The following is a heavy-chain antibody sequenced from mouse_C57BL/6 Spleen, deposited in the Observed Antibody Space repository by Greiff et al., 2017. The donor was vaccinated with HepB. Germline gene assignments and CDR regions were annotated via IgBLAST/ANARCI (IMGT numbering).Heavy chain of an antibody. CDR1: GYTFTSYW. V-gene: IGHV1-55*01. D-gene: IGHD1-1*01. Sequence: VQLQQPGAELVKPGASVKMSCKASGYTFTSYWITWVKQRPGQGLEWIGDIYPGSGSTNYNEKFKSKATLTVDTSSSTAYMQLSSLTSEDSAIYYCARSGIYGSSYVGAMDYWGQGTSVTVSS. J-gene: IGHJ4*01. CDR2: IYPGSGST. CDR3: ARSGIYGSSYVGAMDY.